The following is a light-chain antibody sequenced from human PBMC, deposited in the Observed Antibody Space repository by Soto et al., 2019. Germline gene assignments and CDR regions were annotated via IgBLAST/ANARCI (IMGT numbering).Light chain of an antibody. J-gene: IGLJ2*01. CDR2: AVS. CDR1: SSDVGGYDF. CDR3: SSYTSTTLV. Sequence: QSALTQPASVSGSPGQSITISCTGTSSDVGGYDFVSWYQHHPGKVPKLMIFAVSKRPSGVSNRFSGSKSGNTASLTISGLQAEDEADYYCSSYTSTTLVFGGGTKLTVL. V-gene: IGLV2-14*01.